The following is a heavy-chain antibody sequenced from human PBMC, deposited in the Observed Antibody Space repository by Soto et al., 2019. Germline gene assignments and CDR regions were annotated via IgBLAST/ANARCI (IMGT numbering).Heavy chain of an antibody. V-gene: IGHV4-30-4*01. CDR2: IYYSGST. D-gene: IGHD3-22*01. CDR3: ARGVDYYDSSGFLYFDY. Sequence: QVQLQESGPGLVKPSQTLSLTCTVSGGSISSGDYYWSWIRHPPGKGLEWIGYIYYSGSTYYNPSLKSRVTISVDTSKNQFSLKLSSVTAADTAVYYCARGVDYYDSSGFLYFDYWGQATLVTVSS. CDR1: GGSISSGDYY. J-gene: IGHJ4*02.